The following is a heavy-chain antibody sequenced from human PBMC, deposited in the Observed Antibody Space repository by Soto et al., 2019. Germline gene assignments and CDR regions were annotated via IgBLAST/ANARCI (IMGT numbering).Heavy chain of an antibody. D-gene: IGHD2-2*01. Sequence: QVQLMQSGAEVKKPGASVRVSCKASGYTFTNYYVHWVRQAPGQGLEWMGFINPNGGSTTYAQKFHGRFTVTTDTSTRTVYMQLSSLRSEDTAVFYCAISAPYHYWGQGTLVTVSS. CDR2: INPNGGST. V-gene: IGHV1-46*01. CDR1: GYTFTNYY. J-gene: IGHJ4*02. CDR3: AISAPYHY.